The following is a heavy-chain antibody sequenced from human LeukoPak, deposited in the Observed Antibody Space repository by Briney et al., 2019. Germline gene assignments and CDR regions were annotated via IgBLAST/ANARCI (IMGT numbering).Heavy chain of an antibody. V-gene: IGHV3-23*01. Sequence: GGSLRLSCAASGFTFSSYAMSWVRQAPGKGLEWVSAISGSGGSTYYADSVKGRFTISRDNSKNTLYLQMNSLRAEDTAVYYCAKFGNAPGSYSGGYSGTFLFDYWGQGTLVTVSS. CDR3: AKFGNAPGSYSGGYSGTFLFDY. D-gene: IGHD1-26*01. CDR1: GFTFSSYA. J-gene: IGHJ4*02. CDR2: ISGSGGST.